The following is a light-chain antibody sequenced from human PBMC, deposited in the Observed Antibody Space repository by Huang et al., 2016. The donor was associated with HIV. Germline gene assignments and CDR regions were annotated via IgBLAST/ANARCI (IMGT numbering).Light chain of an antibody. CDR3: QQYDIHPLT. J-gene: IGKJ3*01. V-gene: IGKV1-8*01. Sequence: IRMTQSPSSLSASTGDRVTITCRANQDINNFLAWYQQRPGSVPKLLIYAASTLQSGGPSRFSGNGSGTDFTLTIGCLHSEDVATDYCQQYDIHPLTFGPGTRVDIK. CDR2: AAS. CDR1: QDINNF.